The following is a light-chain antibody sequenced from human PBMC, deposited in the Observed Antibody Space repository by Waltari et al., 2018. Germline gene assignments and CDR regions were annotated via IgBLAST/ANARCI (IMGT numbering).Light chain of an antibody. CDR1: ALPKKS. Sequence: SYELTPPPSASVSPGQTARITCSGNALPKKSAYWYQQKSGQAPVLVIYEDRKRPSGIPERFSGSSSGPMATLTISGAQVEDEADYYCYSTDSSGDFRIFGGGTKLTVL. CDR2: EDR. J-gene: IGLJ2*01. V-gene: IGLV3-10*01. CDR3: YSTDSSGDFRI.